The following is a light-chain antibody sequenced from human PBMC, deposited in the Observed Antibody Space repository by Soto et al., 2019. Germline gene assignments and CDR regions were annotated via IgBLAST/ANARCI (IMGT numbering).Light chain of an antibody. CDR1: SSDIGGYNY. V-gene: IGLV2-14*01. CDR2: EVS. J-gene: IGLJ1*01. Sequence: ALTQPASVSGSPGQSITISCTGSSSDIGGYNYVSWYQQHPGKVPKLMIYEVSNRPSGVSFRFSGSKSGNTASLTISGLQAEDEADYYCSSYASSITDVFGTGTKGTVL. CDR3: SSYASSITDV.